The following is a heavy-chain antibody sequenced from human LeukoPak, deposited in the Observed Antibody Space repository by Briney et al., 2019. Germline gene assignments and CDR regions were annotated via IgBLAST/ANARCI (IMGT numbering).Heavy chain of an antibody. CDR3: ARAMRVDRFFDY. V-gene: IGHV4-61*02. CDR2: IYTSGST. J-gene: IGHJ4*02. CDR1: GGSFNSGSYY. Sequence: SETLSLTCTVSGGSFNSGSYYRSWIRQPAGKGLEWVGRIYTSGSTNYNPSLKSRVTISVDTSKNQFSLQLTSVTAADTAVYYCARAMRVDRFFDYWGQGILVTVSS. D-gene: IGHD5-12*01.